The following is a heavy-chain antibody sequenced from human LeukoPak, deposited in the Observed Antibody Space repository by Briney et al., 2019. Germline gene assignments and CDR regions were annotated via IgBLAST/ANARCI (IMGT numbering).Heavy chain of an antibody. CDR2: IHHSGST. V-gene: IGHV4-4*02. Sequence: PSETLSLTCAVSGGSITSHSWWSWVRQPPKKGLEWIGEIHHSGSTNYNPSLKSRVTMSVDTSKNQISLRLTSVTAADTAVYYCARVLYGRDSFWGQGNLVTVSS. CDR3: ARVLYGRDSF. J-gene: IGHJ4*02. CDR1: GGSITSHSW. D-gene: IGHD2-8*01.